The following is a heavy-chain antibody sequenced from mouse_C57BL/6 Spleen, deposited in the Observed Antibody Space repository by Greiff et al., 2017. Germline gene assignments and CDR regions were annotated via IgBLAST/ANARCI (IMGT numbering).Heavy chain of an antibody. CDR1: GYTFTDYY. V-gene: IGHV1-26*01. J-gene: IGHJ4*01. Sequence: VQLQQSGPELVKPGASVKISCKASGYTFTDYYMNWVKQSHGKSLEWIGDINPNNGGTSYNQKFKGKGTLTVDKSSSTAYMELRSLTSEDSAVYYCARGDYGNYAGAMDYWGQGTSVTVSS. CDR3: ARGDYGNYAGAMDY. D-gene: IGHD2-1*01. CDR2: INPNNGGT.